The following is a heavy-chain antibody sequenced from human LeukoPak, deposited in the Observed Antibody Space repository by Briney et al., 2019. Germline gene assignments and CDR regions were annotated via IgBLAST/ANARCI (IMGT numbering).Heavy chain of an antibody. D-gene: IGHD4-17*01. Sequence: PSETLSLTCTVSGGSISSSSYYWGWIRQPPGKGLEWIGSIYYSGSTYYNPSLKSRVTISVDTSKNQFSLKLSSVTAADTAVYYCARYSGYGYYLLVQRTSDYWGQGTLVTVSS. CDR3: ARYSGYGYYLLVQRTSDY. CDR2: IYYSGST. CDR1: GGSISSSSYY. J-gene: IGHJ4*02. V-gene: IGHV4-39*01.